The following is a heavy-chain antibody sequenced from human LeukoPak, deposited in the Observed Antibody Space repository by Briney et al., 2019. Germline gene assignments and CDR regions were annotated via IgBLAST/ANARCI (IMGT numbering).Heavy chain of an antibody. D-gene: IGHD4-17*01. J-gene: IGHJ3*02. CDR1: GFTFSSYA. CDR2: VSASGDST. Sequence: GGSLRLSCAASGFTFSSYAMSWVRQAPGKGLAWISTVSASGDSTSYADSVKGRFTISRDNSKNALYLQVNSLSADDAALYYCAKLGSGDYGDYGDAFDIWGQGTMVTVSS. V-gene: IGHV3-23*01. CDR3: AKLGSGDYGDYGDAFDI.